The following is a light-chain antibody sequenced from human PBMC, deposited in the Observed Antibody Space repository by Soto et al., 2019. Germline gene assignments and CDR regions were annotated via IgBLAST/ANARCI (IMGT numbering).Light chain of an antibody. CDR3: QQRSNWPT. V-gene: IGKV3-11*01. J-gene: IGKJ1*01. CDR2: DAS. CDR1: QSVSSY. Sequence: EIVLTQSPATLSLSPGERATLSCRASQSVSSYLAWFQQKPGQAPSLLIYDASNRATGIPARFSGSGSGTDFTLTIRSLQPEDFAVDYCQQRSNWPTFGQGTKVDIK.